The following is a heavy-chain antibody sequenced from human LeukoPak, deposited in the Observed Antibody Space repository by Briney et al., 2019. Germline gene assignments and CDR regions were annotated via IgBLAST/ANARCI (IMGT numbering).Heavy chain of an antibody. CDR1: GGSISSYY. V-gene: IGHV4-59*08. D-gene: IGHD3-16*01. Sequence: SETLSLTCTVSGGSISSYYWSWIRQPPGKGLEWIGYIYYSGSTNYNPSLKSRVTISVDTSKNQFSLKLSSVTAADTAVYYCARHSVDYGSYNYGMDVGGQGTTVTVSS. J-gene: IGHJ6*02. CDR3: ARHSVDYGSYNYGMDV. CDR2: IYYSGST.